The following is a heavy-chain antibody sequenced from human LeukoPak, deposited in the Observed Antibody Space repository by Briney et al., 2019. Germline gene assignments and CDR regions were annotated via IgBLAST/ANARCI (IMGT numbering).Heavy chain of an antibody. CDR2: TYYRSKWYN. CDR3: VKGTGTTGPFDY. J-gene: IGHJ4*02. Sequence: SQTLSLTRAISGDSVSSNSAAWNWIRQSPSRGLEWLGRTYYRSKWYNDYAVSVKSRITINPDTSKNQFSLQLNSVTPEDTAVYYCVKGTGTTGPFDYWGQGTLVTVSS. CDR1: GDSVSSNSAA. D-gene: IGHD1-7*01. V-gene: IGHV6-1*01.